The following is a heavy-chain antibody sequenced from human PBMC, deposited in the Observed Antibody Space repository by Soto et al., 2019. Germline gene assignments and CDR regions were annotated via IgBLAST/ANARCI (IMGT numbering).Heavy chain of an antibody. D-gene: IGHD5-18*01. CDR2: INPDGSAT. V-gene: IGHV3-74*01. CDR1: GFTFSSYW. CDR3: GRGGSDSPMAPGY. J-gene: IGHJ4*02. Sequence: PGGSLRLSCAASGFTFSSYWMHWVRQAPGKGLVWVSRINPDGSATNYADSVKGRFTISRDNAKNKLYLQMNSLRAEDTAVFYCGRGGSDSPMAPGYWGQGTLVTVSS.